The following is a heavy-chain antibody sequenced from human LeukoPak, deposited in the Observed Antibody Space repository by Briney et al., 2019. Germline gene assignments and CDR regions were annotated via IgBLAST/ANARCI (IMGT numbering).Heavy chain of an antibody. CDR1: GFTFSSYG. CDR3: ARWNSGREYYFDY. Sequence: GGSLRLSCAASGFTFSSYGMHWVRQAPGKGLEWVAFIRYDGSNKYYADSVKGRFTISRDNSKNTLYLQMNSLRAEDTAVYYCARWNSGREYYFDYWGQGTLVTVSS. CDR2: IRYDGSNK. V-gene: IGHV3-30*02. D-gene: IGHD3-10*01. J-gene: IGHJ4*02.